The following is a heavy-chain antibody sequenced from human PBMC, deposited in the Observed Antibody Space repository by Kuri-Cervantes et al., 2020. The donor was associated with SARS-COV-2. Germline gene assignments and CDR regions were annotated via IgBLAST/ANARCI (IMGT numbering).Heavy chain of an antibody. D-gene: IGHD3-9*01. Sequence: SVKVSCKASGGTFSSYAISWVRQAPGQGLEWMGGIIPILGIANYAQKFQGRVTITADKSTSTAYMELSSLRSEDKAVYYCARDPDYDILTGTMGYFDYWGQGTLVTVSS. V-gene: IGHV1-69*10. CDR1: GGTFSSYA. J-gene: IGHJ4*02. CDR2: IIPILGIA. CDR3: ARDPDYDILTGTMGYFDY.